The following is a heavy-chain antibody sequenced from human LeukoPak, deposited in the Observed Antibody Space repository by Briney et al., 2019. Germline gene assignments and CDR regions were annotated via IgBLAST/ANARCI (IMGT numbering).Heavy chain of an antibody. CDR3: AIIDFGVVAYFDY. J-gene: IGHJ4*02. Sequence: ASVKVSCKASGYTFTSYGISWVRQAPGQGLEWMGWISAYNGNTNYAQKLQGRVTMTRDTSTSTVYMELSSLRSEDTAVYYCAIIDFGVVAYFDYWGQGTLVTVSP. CDR2: ISAYNGNT. D-gene: IGHD3-3*01. V-gene: IGHV1-18*01. CDR1: GYTFTSYG.